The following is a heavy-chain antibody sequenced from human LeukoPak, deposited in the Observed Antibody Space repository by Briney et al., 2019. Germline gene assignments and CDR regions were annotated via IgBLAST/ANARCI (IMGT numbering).Heavy chain of an antibody. CDR2: INPSGGST. V-gene: IGHV1-46*01. J-gene: IGHJ4*02. CDR1: GYTFTSYY. D-gene: IGHD2-2*01. Sequence: ASVKVSCKASGYTFTSYYMHWVRQAPGQGLEWMGIINPSGGSTSYAQKFQGRVTMTRDTSTSTVYMELSSLRSEDTAVYYCAREVVVVVQAAKRAFDYWGQGTLVTVSS. CDR3: AREVVVVVQAAKRAFDY.